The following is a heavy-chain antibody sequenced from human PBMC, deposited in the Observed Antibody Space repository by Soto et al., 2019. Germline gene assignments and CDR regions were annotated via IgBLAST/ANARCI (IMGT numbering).Heavy chain of an antibody. CDR3: ARDQAAGGTISRFFQD. Sequence: GGSLRLSCEASGFTFSSYAMSWVRQAPGKGLEWVSGISGGGSTTYYADSVKGRFTISRDNSKNTLYLQVNSLRAEDTAVYYCARDQAAGGTISRFFQDWGQGTLVTVSS. D-gene: IGHD6-13*01. J-gene: IGHJ1*01. CDR1: GFTFSSYA. CDR2: ISGGGSTT. V-gene: IGHV3-23*01.